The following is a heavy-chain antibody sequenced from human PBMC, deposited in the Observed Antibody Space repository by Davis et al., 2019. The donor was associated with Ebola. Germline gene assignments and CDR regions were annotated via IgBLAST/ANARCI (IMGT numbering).Heavy chain of an antibody. Sequence: ASVKVSCKTSGYTFTNYGITWVRQAPGQGLEWMGWINPHNGNTNYAQNVQGRVTMTTDTSTSTAYMEVGSLRSDDTAVYYCARDQAAADNYYYYGMDVWGKGTTVTVSS. J-gene: IGHJ6*04. CDR1: GYTFTNYG. CDR2: INPHNGNT. CDR3: ARDQAAADNYYYYGMDV. D-gene: IGHD6-13*01. V-gene: IGHV1-18*04.